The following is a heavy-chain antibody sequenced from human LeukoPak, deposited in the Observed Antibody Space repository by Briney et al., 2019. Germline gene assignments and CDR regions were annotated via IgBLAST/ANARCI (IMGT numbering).Heavy chain of an antibody. D-gene: IGHD1-26*01. J-gene: IGHJ3*02. CDR1: GFTFSSFE. CDR2: INRYGNIT. CDR3: ARSYRGSPPRKVAFDI. V-gene: IGHV3-48*03. Sequence: PGGSLRLSCAASGFTFSSFEMNWVRQAPGKGLEWVSHINRYGNITYYVDSVKGRFTISRDNAKNSLYLQMNSLRAEDTAVYYCARSYRGSPPRKVAFDIWGQGTMVTVSS.